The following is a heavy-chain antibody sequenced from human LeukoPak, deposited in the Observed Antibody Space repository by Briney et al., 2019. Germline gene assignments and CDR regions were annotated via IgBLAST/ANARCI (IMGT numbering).Heavy chain of an antibody. Sequence: ASVKVSRKASGYTFTSYGISWVRQAPGQGLEWMGWISAYNGNTNYAQKLQGRVTMTTDTSTGTAYMELRSLRFDDTAVYYCASATVTTGYYYGMDVWGQGTTVTVSS. CDR1: GYTFTSYG. D-gene: IGHD4-11*01. CDR3: ASATVTTGYYYGMDV. CDR2: ISAYNGNT. J-gene: IGHJ6*02. V-gene: IGHV1-18*01.